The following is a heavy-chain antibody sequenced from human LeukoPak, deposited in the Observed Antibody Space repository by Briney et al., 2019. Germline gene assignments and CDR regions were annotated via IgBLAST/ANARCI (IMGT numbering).Heavy chain of an antibody. CDR1: GFTFDDYA. Sequence: GGCVSLACAASGFTFDDYAMHWVRHAPGKGLEWVSGISWNSGSIGYADSVKGRFTISRDNAKNSLYLQMNSLRAEDMALYYCAKGSLLYYYDSSGLGGHFDYWGQGTLVTVSS. J-gene: IGHJ4*02. V-gene: IGHV3-9*03. D-gene: IGHD3-22*01. CDR3: AKGSLLYYYDSSGLGGHFDY. CDR2: ISWNSGSI.